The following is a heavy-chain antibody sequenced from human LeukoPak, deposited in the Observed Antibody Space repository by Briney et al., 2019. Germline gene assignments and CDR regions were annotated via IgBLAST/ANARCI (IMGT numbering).Heavy chain of an antibody. D-gene: IGHD3-10*01. V-gene: IGHV3-23*01. CDR3: AKGKKGLWFGEFGY. Sequence: GGSLRLSCAASGFTFSSYAMSWVRQAPGKGLEWVSGFSGSGGSTYYADSVQGRFTISRDNSKNTLYLQMNSLRAEDTAVYYYAKGKKGLWFGEFGYWGQGTLVTVSS. CDR2: FSGSGGST. CDR1: GFTFSSYA. J-gene: IGHJ4*02.